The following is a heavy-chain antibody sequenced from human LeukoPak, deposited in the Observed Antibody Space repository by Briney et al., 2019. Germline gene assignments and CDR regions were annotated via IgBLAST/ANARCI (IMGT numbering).Heavy chain of an antibody. CDR1: GGSISSYY. Sequence: KPSETLSLTCTVSGGSISSYYWSWIRQPPGKGLEWIGSIYYSGSTYYNPSLKSRVTISVDTSKNQFSLKLSSVTAADTAVYYCARHPEGDSNYYYYMDVWGKGTTVTVSS. CDR3: ARHPEGDSNYYYYMDV. CDR2: IYYSGST. V-gene: IGHV4-59*05. D-gene: IGHD3-16*01. J-gene: IGHJ6*03.